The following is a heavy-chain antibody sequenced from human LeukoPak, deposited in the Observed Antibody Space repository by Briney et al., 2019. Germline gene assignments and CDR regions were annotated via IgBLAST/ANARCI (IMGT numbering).Heavy chain of an antibody. CDR2: ISPSSSYI. CDR3: ARVVTYYSDSSGYALDY. J-gene: IGHJ4*02. V-gene: IGHV3-21*01. D-gene: IGHD3-22*01. CDR1: GFSFSSYA. Sequence: GGSLRLSCAASGFSFSSYAINWVRQAPGKGLERVSSISPSSSYIHYADSAKGRFTISRDNAKNSLYLQMNSLRAEDTAVYYCARVVTYYSDSSGYALDYWGQGALVTVSS.